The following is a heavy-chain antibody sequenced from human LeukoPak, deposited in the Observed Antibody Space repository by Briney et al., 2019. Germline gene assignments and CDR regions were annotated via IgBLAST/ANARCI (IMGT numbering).Heavy chain of an antibody. CDR3: ARGMATIDAFDI. V-gene: IGHV4-59*12. D-gene: IGHD5-24*01. CDR1: GGFISSYY. J-gene: IGHJ3*02. CDR2: IYYSGST. Sequence: PSETLSLTCTVSGGFISSYYWSWIRQPPGKGLEWIGYIYYSGSTNYNPSLKSRVTISVDTSKNQFSLRLSSVTAADTAVYYCARGMATIDAFDIWGQGTMVTVSS.